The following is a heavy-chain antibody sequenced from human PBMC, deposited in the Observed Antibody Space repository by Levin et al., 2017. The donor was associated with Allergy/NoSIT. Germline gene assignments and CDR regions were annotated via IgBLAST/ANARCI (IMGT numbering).Heavy chain of an antibody. CDR1: GFTFSDYY. CDR3: ARVYCSNTICYNPLFDY. J-gene: IGHJ4*02. D-gene: IGHD2-2*02. Sequence: AGGSLRLSCAASGFTFSDYYMSWIRQAPGKGLEWVSYITNSGVTMYYADSVKGRFTISRDNAKNSLYLQMDSLRAEDTAIYYCARVYCSNTICYNPLFDYWGQGTLVTVSS. CDR2: ITNSGVTM. V-gene: IGHV3-11*01.